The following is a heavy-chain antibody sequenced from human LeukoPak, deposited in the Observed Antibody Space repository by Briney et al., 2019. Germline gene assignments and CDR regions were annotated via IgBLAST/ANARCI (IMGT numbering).Heavy chain of an antibody. V-gene: IGHV3-30*02. Sequence: GGSLRLSCAASGFTFSSYGMHWVRQAPGKGLEWVAFIRYDGSNKYCADSVKGRFTISRDNSKNTLYLQMNSLRAEDTAVYYCAKDNGRLRPDLIDYWGQGTLVTVSS. CDR3: AKDNGRLRPDLIDY. CDR1: GFTFSSYG. D-gene: IGHD4-17*01. CDR2: IRYDGSNK. J-gene: IGHJ4*02.